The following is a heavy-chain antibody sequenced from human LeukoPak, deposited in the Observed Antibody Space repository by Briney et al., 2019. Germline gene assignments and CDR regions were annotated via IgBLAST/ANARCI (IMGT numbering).Heavy chain of an antibody. V-gene: IGHV1-3*01. J-gene: IGHJ3*02. D-gene: IGHD2-8*01. CDR1: GYTFTTYT. CDR2: INADNGNT. CDR3: AIFEGYCTNGVCSQEAFDI. Sequence: GASVKVSCKASGYTFTTYTMHWVRQAPGQRLEWMGWINADNGNTKYSQKFQGRVTITRDTYASTAYMELSSLRSEDTAVYYCAIFEGYCTNGVCSQEAFDIWGQGTMVTVSS.